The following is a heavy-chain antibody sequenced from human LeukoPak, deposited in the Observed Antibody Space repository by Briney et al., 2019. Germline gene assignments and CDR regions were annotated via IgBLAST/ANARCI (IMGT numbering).Heavy chain of an antibody. Sequence: ASVKVSGKASGGTFSSYAISWVRQAPGQGLEWMGGIIPIFGTANYAQKFQGRVTITADESTSTAYMELSSLRSEDTAVYYCARSDSPSYSNLYYYYYGMDVWGQGTTVTVSS. V-gene: IGHV1-69*01. CDR2: IIPIFGTA. J-gene: IGHJ6*02. CDR3: ARSDSPSYSNLYYYYYGMDV. D-gene: IGHD4-11*01. CDR1: GGTFSSYA.